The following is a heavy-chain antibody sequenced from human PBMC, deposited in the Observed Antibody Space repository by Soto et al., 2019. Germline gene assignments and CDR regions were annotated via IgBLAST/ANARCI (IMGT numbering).Heavy chain of an antibody. D-gene: IGHD3-22*01. Sequence: QVQLVESGGGVVQPGRSLRLSCAASGFTFSSYGMHWVRQAPGKGLEWVAVISYDGSNKYYADSVKGRFTISRDNSKNTLYLQMNSLRAEDTAVYYCANDHDSSGYYDAFDIWGQGTMVTVSS. J-gene: IGHJ3*02. CDR1: GFTFSSYG. CDR2: ISYDGSNK. CDR3: ANDHDSSGYYDAFDI. V-gene: IGHV3-30*18.